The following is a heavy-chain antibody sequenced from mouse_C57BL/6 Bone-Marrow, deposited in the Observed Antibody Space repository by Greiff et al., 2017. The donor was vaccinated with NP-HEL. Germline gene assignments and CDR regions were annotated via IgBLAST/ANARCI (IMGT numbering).Heavy chain of an antibody. D-gene: IGHD2-5*01. Sequence: QVQLQQSGAELARPGASVKLSCKASGYTFTSYGISWVKQRTGQGLEWIGEIYPRSGNTYYNEKFKGKATLTADKSSSTAYMELRSLTSEDSAVYFCARSAYDSNYPYAMDYWGQGTSVTVSS. CDR2: IYPRSGNT. CDR3: ARSAYDSNYPYAMDY. V-gene: IGHV1-81*01. J-gene: IGHJ4*01. CDR1: GYTFTSYG.